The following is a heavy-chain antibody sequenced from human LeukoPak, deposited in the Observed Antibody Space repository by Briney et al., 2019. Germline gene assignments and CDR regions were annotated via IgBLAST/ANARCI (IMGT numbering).Heavy chain of an antibody. Sequence: GGSLRLSCAASGFTFSSYEMNWVRQAPGKGLEWVSYISSSGSTIYYSDSVKGRFTISRDNAKNSLYLQMNSLRAEDTALYYCARAPSSSNLLVFDFWGQGTLVTVSS. D-gene: IGHD6-13*01. J-gene: IGHJ4*02. CDR3: ARAPSSSNLLVFDF. CDR1: GFTFSSYE. V-gene: IGHV3-48*03. CDR2: ISSSGSTI.